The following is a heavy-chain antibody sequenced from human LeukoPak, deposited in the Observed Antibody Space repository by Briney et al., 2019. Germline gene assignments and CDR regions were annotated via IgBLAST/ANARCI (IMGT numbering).Heavy chain of an antibody. CDR1: GFTFSSYA. Sequence: PSGESLRLSCAASGFTFSSYAMSWVRQAPGKGLEWVSTLSGSGGNTYYADSVEGRVTISRDNSKNTLYLQMNSLRAEDTAVYHCAKGSYYYDSADYFDHWGQGALVTVPS. D-gene: IGHD3-22*01. CDR3: AKGSYYYDSADYFDH. J-gene: IGHJ4*02. V-gene: IGHV3-23*01. CDR2: LSGSGGNT.